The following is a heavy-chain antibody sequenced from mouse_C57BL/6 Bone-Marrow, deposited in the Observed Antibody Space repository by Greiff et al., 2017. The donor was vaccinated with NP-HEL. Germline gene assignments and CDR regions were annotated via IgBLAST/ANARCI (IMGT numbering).Heavy chain of an antibody. CDR2: ISNGGGST. CDR3: ARLGDWYCDV. J-gene: IGHJ1*03. CDR1: GFTFSDYY. V-gene: IGHV5-12*01. Sequence: EVQVVESGGGLVQPGGSLKLSCAASGFTFSDYYMYWVRQTPEKRLEWVAYISNGGGSTYYPDTVKGRFTISRDNAKNTLYLQMSRLKSEDTAMYYCARLGDWYCDVWGTGTTVTVSS.